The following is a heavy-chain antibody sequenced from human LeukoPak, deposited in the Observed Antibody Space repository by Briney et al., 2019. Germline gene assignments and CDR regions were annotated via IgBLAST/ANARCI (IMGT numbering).Heavy chain of an antibody. J-gene: IGHJ4*02. CDR2: ISWNSGSI. CDR3: VSFYETY. V-gene: IGHV3-9*01. D-gene: IGHD2-2*01. Sequence: PGGSLRLPCAASGFTFDDYAMHWVRQAPGKGLEWVSGISWNSGSIGYADSVKGRFTISRDNAKNTVYLQMNNLRAEDTAVYYCVSFYETYWGRGTLVTVSS. CDR1: GFTFDDYA.